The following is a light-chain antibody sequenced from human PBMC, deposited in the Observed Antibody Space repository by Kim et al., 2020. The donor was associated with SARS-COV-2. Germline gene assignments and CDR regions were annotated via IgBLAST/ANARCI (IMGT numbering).Light chain of an antibody. Sequence: APGKTAGFTWGGDNIGSKGVHWYQQKPGQAPVLVIYYDSDRPSGIPERFSGSNSGNTATLTISRVEAGDEADYYCQVWDSSSDHRVFGGGTQLTVL. V-gene: IGLV3-21*04. CDR3: QVWDSSSDHRV. CDR1: NIGSKG. J-gene: IGLJ2*01. CDR2: YDS.